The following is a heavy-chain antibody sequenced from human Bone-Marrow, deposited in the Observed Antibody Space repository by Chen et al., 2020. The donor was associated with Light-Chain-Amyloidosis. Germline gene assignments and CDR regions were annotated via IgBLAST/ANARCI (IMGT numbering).Heavy chain of an antibody. J-gene: IGHJ4*02. D-gene: IGHD5-12*01. CDR2: IYPDDSDA. CDR1: GYTFPNYW. V-gene: IGHV5-51*01. CDR3: ARRRDGYNFDC. Sequence: EVQLEQSGPEVKKPGESLKISCKGSGYTFPNYWIGWVRQMPGKGLEWMGVIYPDDSDARYRPSFDGQVTMSADKSLTTAYLQWRGPKSAVAVMYYCARRRDGYNFDCWGQGTLVKVSS.